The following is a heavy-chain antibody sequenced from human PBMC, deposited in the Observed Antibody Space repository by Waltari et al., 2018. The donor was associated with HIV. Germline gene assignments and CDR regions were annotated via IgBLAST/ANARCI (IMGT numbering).Heavy chain of an antibody. CDR1: GFTFSFYW. J-gene: IGHJ4*02. V-gene: IGHV3-7*01. CDR2: INQAGTER. D-gene: IGHD3-16*01. CDR3: VRDPKTSWGELDY. Sequence: EVQLVESGGGWVQPGGSLTLTCAASGFTFSFYWLSWVRPAPGKGWEWVANINQAGTERHYADFVKGRFTVSRDNAENSLYLQMNSLRDEDTAVYYCVRDPKTSWGELDYWGQGTLVAVSS.